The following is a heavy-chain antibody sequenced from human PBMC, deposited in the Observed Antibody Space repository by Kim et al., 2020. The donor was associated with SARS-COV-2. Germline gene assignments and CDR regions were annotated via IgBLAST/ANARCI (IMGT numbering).Heavy chain of an antibody. Sequence: GGSLRLSCAASGFTFSSYDMHWVRQATGKGLEWVSAIGTAGDTYYPGSVKGRFTISRENAKNSLYLQMNSLRAGDTAVYYCARGNYYGSGSYYKYYYYGMDVWGQGPTVTVSS. CDR2: IGTAGDT. CDR1: GFTFSSYD. V-gene: IGHV3-13*01. D-gene: IGHD3-10*01. CDR3: ARGNYYGSGSYYKYYYYGMDV. J-gene: IGHJ6*02.